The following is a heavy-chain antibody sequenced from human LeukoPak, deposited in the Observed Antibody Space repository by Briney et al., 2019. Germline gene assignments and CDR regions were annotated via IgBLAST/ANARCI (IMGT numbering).Heavy chain of an antibody. CDR1: GFTFSDYA. J-gene: IGHJ4*02. CDR3: AKRRYCSSISCHDFDH. CDR2: IRYDGSNK. D-gene: IGHD2-2*01. Sequence: GGSLRLSCAASGFTFSDYAMHWVRQAPGKGLEWLTFIRYDGSNKYYADSLKGRFSISRDNFKNTLYLQMNSLRAGDTAVYYCAKRRYCSSISCHDFDHWGQGTLVTVSS. V-gene: IGHV3-30*02.